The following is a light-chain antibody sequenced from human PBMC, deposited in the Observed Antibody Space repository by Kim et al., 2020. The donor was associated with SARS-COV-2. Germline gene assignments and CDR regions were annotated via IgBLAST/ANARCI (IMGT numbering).Light chain of an antibody. V-gene: IGKV1-33*01. CDR3: QQYESLPLT. Sequence: DIQMTQSPSSLSASVGVRVTITCQASQDISKFLNWYQQKPGKAPKLLIYDASNLETGVPSRFSGSGSGTHFTFTISSLQPEDIATYYCQQYESLPLTFGGGTKVDIK. CDR1: QDISKF. CDR2: DAS. J-gene: IGKJ4*01.